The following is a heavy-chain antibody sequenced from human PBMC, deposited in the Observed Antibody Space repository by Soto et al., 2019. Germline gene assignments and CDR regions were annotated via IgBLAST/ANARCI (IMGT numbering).Heavy chain of an antibody. CDR2: ITSANSI. D-gene: IGHD3-3*01. Sequence: GGSLRLSCAASGFTFSTYSMSWVRQAPGKGLEWVSSITSANSIYYADSVKGRFTISRDNAENSLSLQMNSLRAEDAAVYYCARENRFLQWFQLDPWGQGXLVTVYS. V-gene: IGHV3-21*01. J-gene: IGHJ5*02. CDR3: ARENRFLQWFQLDP. CDR1: GFTFSTYS.